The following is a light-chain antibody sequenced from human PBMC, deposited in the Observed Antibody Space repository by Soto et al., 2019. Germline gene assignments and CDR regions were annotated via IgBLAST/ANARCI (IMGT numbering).Light chain of an antibody. Sequence: EMMMTQSPATLSVSPGERVTLSCTASQSISTNLAWYQQKPGQAPRLLIYGASTRATGIPARFSGSGSGTEFTLTTSSLKSEDFAVYYCQQYHNWPRTFGQGTMVDI. CDR2: GAS. CDR3: QQYHNWPRT. CDR1: QSISTN. V-gene: IGKV3-15*01. J-gene: IGKJ1*01.